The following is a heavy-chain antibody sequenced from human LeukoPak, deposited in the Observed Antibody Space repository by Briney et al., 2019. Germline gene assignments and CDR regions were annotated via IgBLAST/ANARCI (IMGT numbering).Heavy chain of an antibody. D-gene: IGHD7-27*01. CDR2: ISYSGST. Sequence: PSETLSLTCTVSGDSITNYYWNWIRQPPGKGLEWIGYISYSGSTKYSPSLKSRVTMSIDTSNNQFSLKLTSVTAADTAMYFCAGQVNWDYFDYWGQGPLVTVSS. J-gene: IGHJ4*02. CDR3: AGQVNWDYFDY. V-gene: IGHV4-59*08. CDR1: GDSITNYY.